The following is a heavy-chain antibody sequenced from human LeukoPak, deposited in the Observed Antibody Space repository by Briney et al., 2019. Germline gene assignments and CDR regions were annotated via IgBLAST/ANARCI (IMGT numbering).Heavy chain of an antibody. V-gene: IGHV3-23*01. CDR3: AKDLAPGNY. Sequence: GGSLRLSCAASGFTFSDYSMNWVRQAPGKGLEWVSAIIGSGGTTYYADSVKGRFTVSRDNSKNTLYLQMNSLRAEDTAVYYCAKDLAPGNYWGQGTLVSVSS. CDR2: IIGSGGTT. J-gene: IGHJ4*02. CDR1: GFTFSDYS. D-gene: IGHD1-26*01.